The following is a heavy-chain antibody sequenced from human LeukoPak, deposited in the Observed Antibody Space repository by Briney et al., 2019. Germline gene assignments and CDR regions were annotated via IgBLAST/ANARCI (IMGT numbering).Heavy chain of an antibody. D-gene: IGHD5-18*01. J-gene: IGHJ4*02. CDR3: AKAFDRGYSYGSYFDY. CDR2: IGTAGEI. Sequence: GGSLRLSCAASGFTFSSYDIHWVRQATGKGLEWVSGIGTAGEIYYPGSVKGRFTISRDNSKNTLYLQMNSLRAEDTAVYYCAKAFDRGYSYGSYFDYWGQGTLVTVSS. V-gene: IGHV3-13*01. CDR1: GFTFSSYD.